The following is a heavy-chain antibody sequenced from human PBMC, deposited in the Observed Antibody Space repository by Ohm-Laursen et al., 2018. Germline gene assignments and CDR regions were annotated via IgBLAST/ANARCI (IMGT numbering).Heavy chain of an antibody. D-gene: IGHD3-22*01. J-gene: IGHJ6*02. V-gene: IGHV3-11*01. CDR1: GFTFIDYD. CDR2: ITSGGGII. CDR3: ARHDSSDSPSHYYYYTMDV. Sequence: GSLRLSCAASGFTFIDYDMSWIRQTPGKGLEWLSYITSGGGIIYSADSVTGRFTISRDNDEDTLYLQMNSLGAEDTAIYYCARHDSSDSPSHYYYYTMDVWGQGTTVTVSS.